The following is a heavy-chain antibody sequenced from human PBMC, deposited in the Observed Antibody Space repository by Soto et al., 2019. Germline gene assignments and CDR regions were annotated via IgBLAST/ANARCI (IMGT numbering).Heavy chain of an antibody. D-gene: IGHD3-9*01. J-gene: IGHJ6*02. CDR3: AREEGYDILPGYYYYGMDV. CDR2: INPNSGGT. Sequence: ASVKVSCKASGYTFTGYYMHWVRQAPGQGLEWMGWINPNSGGTNYAQKFQGRVTMTRDTSISTAYMELSRLRPDDTAVYYCAREEGYDILPGYYYYGMDVWGQGTTVTVSS. V-gene: IGHV1-2*02. CDR1: GYTFTGYY.